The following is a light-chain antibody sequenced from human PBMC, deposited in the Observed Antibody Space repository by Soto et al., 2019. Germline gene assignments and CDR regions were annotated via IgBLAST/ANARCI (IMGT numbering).Light chain of an antibody. CDR3: EQRSNSPLT. Sequence: EIELTQSPSTLSSSVGERATLSCRASQSVSRYLTWYQQKPGQAPRLLIYAASNRATGIPARFSGSGSGTDFTLTISSLEPEDFAIYYCEQRSNSPLTFGGGTKVEIK. CDR2: AAS. CDR1: QSVSRY. V-gene: IGKV3-11*01. J-gene: IGKJ4*02.